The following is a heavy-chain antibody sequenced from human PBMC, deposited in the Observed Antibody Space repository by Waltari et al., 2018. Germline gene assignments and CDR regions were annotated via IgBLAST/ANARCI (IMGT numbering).Heavy chain of an antibody. CDR2: SSSSGSTI. CDR1: GFTFSSYE. D-gene: IGHD5-12*01. CDR3: ARVDIVATTVDY. J-gene: IGHJ4*02. Sequence: EVQLVESGGGLVQPGGSLRLSCAASGFTFSSYEMNWVRQAPGKGLEWVSYSSSSGSTIYYADSVKARFTISRDNAKNSLYLQMNSLRAEDTAVYYCARVDIVATTVDYWGQGTLVTVSS. V-gene: IGHV3-48*03.